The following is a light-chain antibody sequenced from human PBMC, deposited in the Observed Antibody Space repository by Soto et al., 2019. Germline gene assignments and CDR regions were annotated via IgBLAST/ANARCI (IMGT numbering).Light chain of an antibody. CDR3: QQYYNTPYT. CDR1: QSLLYSSNNRNY. J-gene: IGKJ2*01. CDR2: WAS. Sequence: DIVMTQSPDSLAVSLGERATINCKASQSLLYSSNNRNYLAWYQQKSGHPPRLLIYWASTRESGVPDRFTGSGSGTDFTLTISSLQADDVAVYYCQQYYNTPYTFGQGTKLEIK. V-gene: IGKV4-1*01.